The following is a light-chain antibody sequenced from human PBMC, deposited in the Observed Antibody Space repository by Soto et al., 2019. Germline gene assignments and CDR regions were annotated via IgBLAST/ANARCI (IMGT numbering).Light chain of an antibody. J-gene: IGKJ3*01. CDR1: QSISNY. V-gene: IGKV1-39*01. CDR2: AAS. Sequence: DIQMTQSPSSLSASVGDRVTITCRASQSISNYLNWYQQKPGKAPKLLIYAASSLQSGVPSRFSGSGSGTDFTLTISSLQPEDFATYYCHQSYSNVILTFGPGTKVDIK. CDR3: HQSYSNVILT.